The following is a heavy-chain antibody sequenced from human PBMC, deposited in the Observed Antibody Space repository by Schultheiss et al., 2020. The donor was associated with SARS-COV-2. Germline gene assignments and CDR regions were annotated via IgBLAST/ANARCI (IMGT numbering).Heavy chain of an antibody. Sequence: SETLSLTCAVYGGSFSGYYWGWIRQPPGKGLEWIGSINHSGSTNYNPSLKSRVTISVDTSKNQFSLKLSSVTAADTAVYYCTRHVYCSGGSCYAAYYYYMDVWGKGTTVTVSS. J-gene: IGHJ6*03. D-gene: IGHD2-15*01. V-gene: IGHV4-34*01. CDR3: TRHVYCSGGSCYAAYYYYMDV. CDR2: INHSGST. CDR1: GGSFSGYY.